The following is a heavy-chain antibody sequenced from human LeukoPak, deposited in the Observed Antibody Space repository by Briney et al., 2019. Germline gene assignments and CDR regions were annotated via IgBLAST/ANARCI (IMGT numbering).Heavy chain of an antibody. CDR1: GYTFTGYY. V-gene: IGHV1-2*02. Sequence: ASVKVSCKASGYTFTGYYMHWVRQAPGQGLEWMGWINPNSGGTNYAQKIQGRVTMTRDTSISTAYMELSRLRSDDTAVYYCATLSSGWAFDYWGQGTLVTVSS. J-gene: IGHJ4*02. D-gene: IGHD6-19*01. CDR3: ATLSSGWAFDY. CDR2: INPNSGGT.